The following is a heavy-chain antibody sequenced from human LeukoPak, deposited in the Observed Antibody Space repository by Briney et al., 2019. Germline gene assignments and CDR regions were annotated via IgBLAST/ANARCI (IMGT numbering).Heavy chain of an antibody. CDR1: GFIFDDYA. D-gene: IGHD1-26*01. J-gene: IGHJ3*02. CDR3: ARDYGSGNYPDAFDI. V-gene: IGHV3-9*01. Sequence: GGSLRLSCAVSGFIFDDYAMHWVRQAPGKGLEWVSGITWGRDNLAYAASVKGRFTISRDNAKNSLYLQVNSLRAEDTAVYYCARDYGSGNYPDAFDIWGQGTMVTVSS. CDR2: ITWGRDNL.